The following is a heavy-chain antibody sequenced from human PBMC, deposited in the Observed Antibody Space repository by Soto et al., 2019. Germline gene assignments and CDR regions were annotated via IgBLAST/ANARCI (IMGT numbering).Heavy chain of an antibody. J-gene: IGHJ5*02. Sequence: QLQLQESGPGLVKPSETLSLTCTVSGGSIISSNYYWAWIRQPPGTGLEWIGTIYYTWSTYYNPSLKSRITLSVDTSKSQFSLTLSSVTAADTAVYYCARLNKPGWFDPWGQGTLVTVSS. V-gene: IGHV4-39*01. CDR1: GGSIISSNYY. CDR3: ARLNKPGWFDP. CDR2: IYYTWST.